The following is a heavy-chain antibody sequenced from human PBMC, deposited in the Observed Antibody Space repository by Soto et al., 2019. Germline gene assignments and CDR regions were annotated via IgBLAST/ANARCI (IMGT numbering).Heavy chain of an antibody. CDR1: RYTFISYD. D-gene: IGHD4-4*01. CDR2: MNPKSANT. J-gene: IGHJ4*02. CDR3: ARSPSWETTVTPYYFDY. Sequence: QVQLVQSGAEVKKPGASVKVSCKASRYTFISYDINWVRQATGQGLEWMGWMNPKSANTGYAQNCQGRVTVTRHTSISTAYMGLSSLRSEDTAVYYCARSPSWETTVTPYYFDYWGQGTLVTVSS. V-gene: IGHV1-8*01.